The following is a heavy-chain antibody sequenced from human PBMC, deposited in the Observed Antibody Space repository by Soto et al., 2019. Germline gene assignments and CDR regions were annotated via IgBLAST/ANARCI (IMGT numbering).Heavy chain of an antibody. Sequence: SETLSLTCTVSGGSISSYGWSWIRQPPGKGLEWIGYIYYSGSTNYNPSLKSRVTISVDTSKNQFSLKLSSVTAADTAVYYCARRYGSAIDYWGQGTLVTVSS. CDR1: GGSISSYG. CDR2: IYYSGST. J-gene: IGHJ4*02. D-gene: IGHD1-26*01. CDR3: ARRYGSAIDY. V-gene: IGHV4-59*08.